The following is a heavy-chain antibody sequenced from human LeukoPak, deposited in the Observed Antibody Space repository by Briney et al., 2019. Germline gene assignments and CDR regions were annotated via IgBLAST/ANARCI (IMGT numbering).Heavy chain of an antibody. CDR2: IYHSGST. CDR3: ARVLASIAARPIDY. V-gene: IGHV4-39*07. J-gene: IGHJ4*02. CDR1: GGSISSSSYY. D-gene: IGHD6-6*01. Sequence: PSETLSLTCTVSGGSISSSSYYWGWIRQPPGKGLEWIGSIYHSGSTYYNPSLKSRVTISVDRSKNQFSLKLSSVTAADTAVYYCARVLASIAARPIDYWGQGTLVTVSS.